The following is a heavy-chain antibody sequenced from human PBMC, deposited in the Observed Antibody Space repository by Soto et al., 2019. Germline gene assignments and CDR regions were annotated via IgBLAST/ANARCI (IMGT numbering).Heavy chain of an antibody. Sequence: GGSLRLSCAASGFTFSRDWMHWVRQVPGKGLVWVSRINTDGSSRSYADSVKGRFTISRDNAKNTLYLQMNSLRAEDTAVYYCARVGLGAFAAFDVWGQGTLVTVSS. CDR3: ARVGLGAFAAFDV. CDR2: INTDGSSR. V-gene: IGHV3-74*01. J-gene: IGHJ3*01. CDR1: GFTFSRDW. D-gene: IGHD1-26*01.